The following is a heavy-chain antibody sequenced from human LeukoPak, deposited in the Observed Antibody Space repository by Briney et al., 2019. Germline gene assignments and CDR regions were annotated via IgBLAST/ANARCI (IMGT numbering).Heavy chain of an antibody. J-gene: IGHJ3*02. CDR3: ARSDGYGLVGI. V-gene: IGHV4-39*07. D-gene: IGHD5-18*01. Sequence: PSETLSLTCRVSGASINSGSNYWGWIRQPPGKTLEWIGSTYSSGSTYYNPSLKSRVIIMIDTPKNHFSLTLSSVTAADTAVYYCARSDGYGLVGIWGQGTMVTVSS. CDR1: GASINSGSNY. CDR2: TYSSGST.